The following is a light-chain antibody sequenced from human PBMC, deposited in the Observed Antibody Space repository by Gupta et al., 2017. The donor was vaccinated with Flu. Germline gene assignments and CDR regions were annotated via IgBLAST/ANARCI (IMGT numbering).Light chain of an antibody. CDR2: DAS. V-gene: IGKV3-11*01. CDR1: QSVSDY. J-gene: IGKJ3*01. Sequence: EIVLTQSPATLSLSPGARATLSCRASQSVSDYLAWYQQKPGQAPRLLIFDASKRATGVPARFSGSGSGADFTRTISSLEPADFAIYYCQQRGNWPFTFGPGTKVDIK. CDR3: QQRGNWPFT.